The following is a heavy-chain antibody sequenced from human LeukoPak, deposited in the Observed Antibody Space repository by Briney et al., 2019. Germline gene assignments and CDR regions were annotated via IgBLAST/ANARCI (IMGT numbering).Heavy chain of an antibody. D-gene: IGHD2-15*01. J-gene: IGHJ4*02. Sequence: GGSLRLSCAASGFTFSSYAVSWVRQAPGKGLEWVSYISSSGSTIYYADSVKGRFTISRDNAKNSLYLQMNSLRAEDTAVYYCASLSGGSWVFDYWGQGTLVTVSS. CDR3: ASLSGGSWVFDY. V-gene: IGHV3-48*03. CDR2: ISSSGSTI. CDR1: GFTFSSYA.